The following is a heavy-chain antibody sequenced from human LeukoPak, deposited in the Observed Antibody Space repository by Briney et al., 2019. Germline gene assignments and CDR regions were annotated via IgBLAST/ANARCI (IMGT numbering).Heavy chain of an antibody. Sequence: SETLSLTCTVSGGSISSYYWSWIRQPAGKGLEWIGRIYTSGSTNYNPSLKSRVTMSVDTSKNQFSLKLSSVTAADTAVYYCARDLGSGSYYNRYYYYYGMDVWRQGTTVTVSS. CDR1: GGSISSYY. D-gene: IGHD3-10*01. CDR2: IYTSGST. V-gene: IGHV4-4*07. CDR3: ARDLGSGSYYNRYYYYYGMDV. J-gene: IGHJ6*02.